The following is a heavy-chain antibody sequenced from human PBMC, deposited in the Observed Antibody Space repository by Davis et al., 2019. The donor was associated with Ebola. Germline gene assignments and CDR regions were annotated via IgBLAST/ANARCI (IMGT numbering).Heavy chain of an antibody. D-gene: IGHD6-19*01. J-gene: IGHJ6*03. CDR2: IYYTGSA. Sequence: PSETLSLTCTVSGVSISRHYWSWIRQPPGKRLEWIGSIYYTGSAYYNSSLASRATISVDTSKNQFSLKLSSVTAADTAVYYCARRGYSSTDYYYYYYMDVWGKGTTVTVSS. CDR1: GVSISRHY. V-gene: IGHV4-59*08. CDR3: ARRGYSSTDYYYYYYMDV.